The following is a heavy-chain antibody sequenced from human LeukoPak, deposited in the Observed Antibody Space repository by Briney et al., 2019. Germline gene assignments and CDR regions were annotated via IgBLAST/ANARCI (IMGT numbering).Heavy chain of an antibody. Sequence: GGSLRLSCAASGFTFSSYSTNWVRQAPGKGLEWVSSISSSSSYIYYADSVKGRFTISRDNAKNSLYLQMNSLRAEDTAVYYCAREGPYYDFWSGPSAHAFDIWGQGTMVTVSS. D-gene: IGHD3-3*01. CDR1: GFTFSSYS. J-gene: IGHJ3*02. CDR2: ISSSSSYI. V-gene: IGHV3-21*01. CDR3: AREGPYYDFWSGPSAHAFDI.